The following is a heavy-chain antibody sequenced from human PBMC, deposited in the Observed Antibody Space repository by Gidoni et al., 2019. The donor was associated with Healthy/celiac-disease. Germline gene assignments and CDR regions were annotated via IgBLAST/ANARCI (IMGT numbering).Heavy chain of an antibody. J-gene: IGHJ3*02. CDR1: GFCFGRYP. CDR2: VRGSGGST. Sequence: EVQLLESGGGLVQPGASLRFSSAASGFCFGRYPLLCARRAPGQGLKVGPAVRGSGGSTSDADSVKGRFTISRDNSKNTLYLQMNSLRAEDTAVYYCAKDGGTYYDILTGYSNDAFDIWGQGTMVTVSS. V-gene: IGHV3-23*01. CDR3: AKDGGTYYDILTGYSNDAFDI. D-gene: IGHD3-9*01.